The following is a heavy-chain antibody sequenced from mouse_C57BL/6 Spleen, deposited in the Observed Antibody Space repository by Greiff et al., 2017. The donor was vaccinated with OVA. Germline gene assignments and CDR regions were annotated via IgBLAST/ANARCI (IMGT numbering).Heavy chain of an antibody. V-gene: IGHV1-81*01. CDR3: ARYYDGPWFAY. Sequence: QVQLQQSGAELARPGASVKLSCKASGYTFTSYGISWVKQRPGPGLEWIGEIYPRSGNTYYNEKFKGQATLTADKSSSTAYMELRSLTSEDSAVYFCARYYDGPWFAYWGQGTLVTVSA. J-gene: IGHJ3*01. D-gene: IGHD2-3*01. CDR2: IYPRSGNT. CDR1: GYTFTSYG.